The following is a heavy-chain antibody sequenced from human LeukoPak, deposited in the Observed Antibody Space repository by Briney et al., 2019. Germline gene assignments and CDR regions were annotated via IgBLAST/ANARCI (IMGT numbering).Heavy chain of an antibody. Sequence: GGSLRLSCAASGFTFKSYGMTWVRQVPGKGLEWVSSITGAGSSTKYADSVNGRFTISRDNSKNTVSLQMTGLRAEDTAVYYCARKVAVAMDLDYWGQGALVTVSS. CDR2: ITGAGSST. J-gene: IGHJ4*02. D-gene: IGHD5-18*01. CDR3: ARKVAVAMDLDY. V-gene: IGHV3-23*01. CDR1: GFTFKSYG.